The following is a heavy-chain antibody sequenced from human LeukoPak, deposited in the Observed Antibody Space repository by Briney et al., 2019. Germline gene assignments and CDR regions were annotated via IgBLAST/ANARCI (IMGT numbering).Heavy chain of an antibody. CDR1: GYTFTGYY. V-gene: IGHV1-2*06. CDR3: ARDPMIVVVPDAFDI. J-gene: IGHJ3*02. CDR2: INPNSGGT. D-gene: IGHD3-22*01. Sequence: GASVKVSCKASGYTFTGYYMQWVRQAPGQGLEWMGRINPNSGGTNYAQKFQGRVTMTRDTSISTAYMELSRLRSDDTAVYYCARDPMIVVVPDAFDIWGQGTMVTVSS.